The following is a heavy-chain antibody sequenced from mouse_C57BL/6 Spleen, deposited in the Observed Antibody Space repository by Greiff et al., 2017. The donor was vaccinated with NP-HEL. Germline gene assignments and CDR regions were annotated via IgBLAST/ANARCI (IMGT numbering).Heavy chain of an antibody. V-gene: IGHV1-52*01. CDR2: IDPSDSET. J-gene: IGHJ1*03. Sequence: QVQLQQPGAELVRPGSSVKLSCKASGYTFTSYWMHWVKQRPIQGLEWIGNIDPSDSETHYNQKFKDKATLTVDKSSSTAYMQLSSLTSEDSAVYYCARVYGSYWYFDVWGTGTTVTVSS. D-gene: IGHD2-1*01. CDR3: ARVYGSYWYFDV. CDR1: GYTFTSYW.